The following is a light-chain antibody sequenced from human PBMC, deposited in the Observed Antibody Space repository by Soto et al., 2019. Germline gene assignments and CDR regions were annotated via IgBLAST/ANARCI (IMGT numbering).Light chain of an antibody. V-gene: IGLV1-51*01. CDR2: DNN. CDR3: GTCDSSLSAVV. J-gene: IGLJ2*01. CDR1: SSNMGNNY. Sequence: QSVLTQPPSVAAAPGQKVTISCSGSSSNMGNNYVSWYQQLPGTAPKLLIYDNNKRPSGIPDRFSGSKSGTSATLGITGLQTGDEADYYCGTCDSSLSAVVFGGGTKLTVL.